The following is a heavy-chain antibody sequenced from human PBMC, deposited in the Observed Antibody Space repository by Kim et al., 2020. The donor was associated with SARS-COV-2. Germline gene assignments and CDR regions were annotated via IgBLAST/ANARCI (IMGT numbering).Heavy chain of an antibody. Sequence: GGSLRLSCGASGFTFNNYAMHWVRQAPGKGLEWVAVISYDGSIKYYADSLKGQFTVSRDSSHNTLYLQMRSLRPEDTALYYCAKSSAFLWFGGGFNAFD. CDR2: ISYDGSIK. J-gene: IGHJ3*01. CDR1: GFTFNNYA. V-gene: IGHV3-30*18. CDR3: AKSSAFLWFGGGFNAFD. D-gene: IGHD3-10*01.